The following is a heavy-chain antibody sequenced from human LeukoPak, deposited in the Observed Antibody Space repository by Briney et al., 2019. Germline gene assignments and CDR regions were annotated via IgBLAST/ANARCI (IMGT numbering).Heavy chain of an antibody. CDR1: GFTVSSNY. D-gene: IGHD5-18*01. Sequence: PGGSLRLSCAASGFTVSSNYMSWVHQAPEKGLEWVSVIYSGGSTYYADSVKGRFTISRDNSKNTLYLQMNSLRAEDTAVYYCTKSGYSYGDFDYWGQGTLVTVSS. CDR2: IYSGGST. V-gene: IGHV3-53*01. J-gene: IGHJ4*02. CDR3: TKSGYSYGDFDY.